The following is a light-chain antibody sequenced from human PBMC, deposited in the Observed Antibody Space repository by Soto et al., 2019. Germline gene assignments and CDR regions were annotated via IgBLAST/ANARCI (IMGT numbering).Light chain of an antibody. CDR3: QQSYTTPRT. V-gene: IGKV1-39*01. J-gene: IGKJ1*01. CDR1: QSISTF. CDR2: AAS. Sequence: DIQMTQSPSSLSASVGDRVSVTCRASQSISTFLNWYQQRPGEAPKLLIYAASSLQSGVPSRFSGSGSGADFTLTNGSLKPEDFATDDCQQSYTTPRTFGQGTKVEVK.